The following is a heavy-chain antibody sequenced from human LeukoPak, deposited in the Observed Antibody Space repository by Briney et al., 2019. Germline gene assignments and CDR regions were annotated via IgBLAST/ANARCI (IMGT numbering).Heavy chain of an antibody. Sequence: GGSLRLSCAASGFTFSVSEIHWVRQAPGKGLEWVGHISHKGNSYTTEYSESVKGRFIVSRDDSKQTAYLQMNRLNTEDTAVYLCTRHLPTVYYYYFMDVWGTGTTVIVSS. CDR3: TRHLPTVYYYYFMDV. CDR2: ISHKGNSYTT. J-gene: IGHJ6*03. D-gene: IGHD4-11*01. V-gene: IGHV3-73*01. CDR1: GFTFSVSE.